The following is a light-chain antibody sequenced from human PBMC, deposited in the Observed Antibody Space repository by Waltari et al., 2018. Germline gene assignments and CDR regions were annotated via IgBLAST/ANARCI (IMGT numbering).Light chain of an antibody. J-gene: IGLJ3*02. CDR3: QSYDGTNWV. CDR1: SGSIASNY. CDR2: EDH. V-gene: IGLV6-57*02. Sequence: NFMLTQPHSVSESPGKTVTISCSGSSGSIASNYVQWYQQRPGSAPNTVIYEDHQRPSGVPDRCSGSIDISSNSASLTISGLKTEDEAGYYCQSYDGTNWVFGGGTKLTVL.